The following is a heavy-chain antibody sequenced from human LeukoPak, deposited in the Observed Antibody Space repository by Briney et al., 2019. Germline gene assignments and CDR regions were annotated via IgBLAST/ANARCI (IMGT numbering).Heavy chain of an antibody. Sequence: SETLSLTCAVYGGSFSGYYWSWIRQPPGKGLEWIGEINHSGGTNYNPSLKSRVTISVDTSKNQFSLKLSSVTAADTAVYYCASFFGGTAGFNWGQGTLVTVSS. CDR3: ASFFGGTAGFN. V-gene: IGHV4-34*01. CDR1: GGSFSGYY. CDR2: INHSGGT. J-gene: IGHJ4*02. D-gene: IGHD1-1*01.